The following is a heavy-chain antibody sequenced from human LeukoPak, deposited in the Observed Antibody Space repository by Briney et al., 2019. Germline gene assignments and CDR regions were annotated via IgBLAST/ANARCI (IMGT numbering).Heavy chain of an antibody. CDR2: INWNGGST. J-gene: IGHJ6*04. CDR1: GFTFDDYG. Sequence: GGSLRLSCAASGFTFDDYGMSWVRQAPGEGLEWVSGINWNGGSTTYADSVRGRFTISRDNAKNSLYLQMNSLRAEDTAVYYCAELGITMIGGVWGKGTTVTISS. D-gene: IGHD3-10*02. CDR3: AELGITMIGGV. V-gene: IGHV3-20*04.